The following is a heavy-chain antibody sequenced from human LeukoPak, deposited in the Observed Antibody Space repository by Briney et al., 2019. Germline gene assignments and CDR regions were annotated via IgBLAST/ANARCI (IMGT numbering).Heavy chain of an antibody. D-gene: IGHD1-26*01. CDR1: GGSFSGYY. Sequence: SETLSLTCAVYGGSFSGYYWSWIRQPPGKGLEWIGYILTSESTNYNPSLKSRLTISVDTSKNQFTLKVNSVTAADTAVYYCARVRVSGSYLYYFDSWGQGNLVTVSS. CDR2: ILTSEST. CDR3: ARVRVSGSYLYYFDS. J-gene: IGHJ4*02. V-gene: IGHV4-4*09.